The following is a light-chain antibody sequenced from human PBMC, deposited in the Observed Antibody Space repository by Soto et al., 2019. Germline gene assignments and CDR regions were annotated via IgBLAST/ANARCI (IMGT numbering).Light chain of an antibody. V-gene: IGLV2-23*01. CDR3: CSFARSSTAV. CDR1: SSDVGSYNL. J-gene: IGLJ7*01. Sequence: QSALTQPASVSGSPGQSITISCTGTSSDVGSYNLVSWYQQHPGKAPKLMIYEGSKRPSGVSNRFSGSKSGNTASLTISGLQAEDEADYFCCSFARSSTAVFGGGTKLTVL. CDR2: EGS.